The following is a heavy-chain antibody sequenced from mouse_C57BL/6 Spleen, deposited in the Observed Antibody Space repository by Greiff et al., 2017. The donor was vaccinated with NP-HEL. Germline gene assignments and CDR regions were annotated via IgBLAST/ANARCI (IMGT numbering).Heavy chain of an antibody. V-gene: IGHV1-20*01. CDR3: ARSPRGDYYAMDY. CDR1: GYSFTGYF. Sequence: EVQLQQSGPELVKPGDSVKISCKASGYSFTGYFMNWVMQSHGKSLEWIGRINPYNGATFYNQKFKGKATLTVDKSSSTAHMELLSLTSEDSAVYYCARSPRGDYYAMDYWGQGTSVTVSS. J-gene: IGHJ4*01. CDR2: INPYNGAT.